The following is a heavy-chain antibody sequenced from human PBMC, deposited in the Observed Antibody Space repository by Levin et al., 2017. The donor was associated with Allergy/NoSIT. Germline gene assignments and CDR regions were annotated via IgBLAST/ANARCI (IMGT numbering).Heavy chain of an antibody. Sequence: GESLKISCKGSGYSFTSYWIGWVRQMPGKGLEWMGIIYSGDSDTRYSPSFQGQVTISADKSISTAYLQWSSLKASDTAMYYCARRDYGSGSYYSDAFDIWGQGTMVTVSS. CDR1: GYSFTSYW. V-gene: IGHV5-51*01. CDR3: ARRDYGSGSYYSDAFDI. D-gene: IGHD3-10*01. J-gene: IGHJ3*02. CDR2: IYSGDSDT.